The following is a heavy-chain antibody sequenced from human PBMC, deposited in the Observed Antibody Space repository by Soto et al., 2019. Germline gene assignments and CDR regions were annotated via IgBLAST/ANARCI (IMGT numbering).Heavy chain of an antibody. V-gene: IGHV5-51*01. D-gene: IGHD6-13*01. CDR3: ARGTAAAGDAFDI. J-gene: IGHJ3*02. CDR1: GYSFSNYW. CDR2: IYPGDSDT. Sequence: VQTGPKTSSPGESLKISCKGSGYSFSNYWIGWVRQMPGKGLEWMGIIYPGDSDTRYSPSFQGQVTISADKSISTAYLHWSNLKASDSAMYYCARGTAAAGDAFDIWGQGTMVTVSS.